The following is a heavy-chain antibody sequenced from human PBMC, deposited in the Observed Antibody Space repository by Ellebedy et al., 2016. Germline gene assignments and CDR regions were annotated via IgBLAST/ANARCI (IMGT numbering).Heavy chain of an antibody. J-gene: IGHJ5*02. CDR3: ASEDPAAPGWFDA. CDR1: GFTFNLYN. Sequence: GESLKIPXAASGFTFNLYNMNWVRQTPGKGLEWVSSLSSYSSYIYHTDSLQGRFTISRDNAKNSVYLQMDSLRDGDTALYYGASEDPAAPGWFDAWGQGTLVTVSS. V-gene: IGHV3-21*06. CDR2: LSSYSSYI. D-gene: IGHD3-10*01.